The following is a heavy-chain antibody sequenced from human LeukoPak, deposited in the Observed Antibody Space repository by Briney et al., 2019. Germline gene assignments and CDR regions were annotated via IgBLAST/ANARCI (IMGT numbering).Heavy chain of an antibody. D-gene: IGHD1-7*01. J-gene: IGHJ4*02. V-gene: IGHV4-61*01. CDR2: IYYSGST. Sequence: SETLSLTCTVSGGSVSSGSYYWSWIRQPPGKGLEWIGYIYYSGSTNYNPSLKSRVTISVDTSKNQFSLKLSSVTAADTAVYYCARGPHRDWNYVFDYWGQGTLVTVSS. CDR1: GGSVSSGSYY. CDR3: ARGPHRDWNYVFDY.